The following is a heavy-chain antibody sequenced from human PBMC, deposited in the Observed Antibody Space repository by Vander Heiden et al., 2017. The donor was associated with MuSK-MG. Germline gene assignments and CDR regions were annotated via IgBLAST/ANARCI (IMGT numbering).Heavy chain of an antibody. CDR1: GGSFSGYY. Sequence: QVQLQQWGAGLLKPSETLSLTCAVYGGSFSGYYWSCSRQPPGKGLEWIGEINHSGSTNYNPSLKSRVTISVDTSKNQFSLKLSSVTAADTAVYYCARGSRPRGDSVFDPWGQGTLVTVSS. CDR2: INHSGST. V-gene: IGHV4-34*01. D-gene: IGHD2-21*02. J-gene: IGHJ5*02. CDR3: ARGSRPRGDSVFDP.